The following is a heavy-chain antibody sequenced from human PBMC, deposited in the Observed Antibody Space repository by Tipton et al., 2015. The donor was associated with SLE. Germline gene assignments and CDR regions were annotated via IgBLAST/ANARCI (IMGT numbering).Heavy chain of an antibody. CDR2: INYSGST. CDR1: RGSFSGYH. J-gene: IGHJ4*02. D-gene: IGHD5-24*01. Sequence: TLSLTCTIYRGSFSGYHWSWIRQPPGKGLEWIGEINYSGSTNYNPSLKSRVTISIGTSKKGFSLELTSMTAADTAVYYCARLEGDGYKWYFDYWGQGTLVTVST. V-gene: IGHV4-34*01. CDR3: ARLEGDGYKWYFDY.